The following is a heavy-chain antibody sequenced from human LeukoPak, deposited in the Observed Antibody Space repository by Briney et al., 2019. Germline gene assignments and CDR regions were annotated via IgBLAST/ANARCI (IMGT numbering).Heavy chain of an antibody. V-gene: IGHV4-39*07. J-gene: IGHJ4*02. CDR2: IYFTGST. Sequence: SVTLSLTCTVSGGLLSSSSHYWGWIRQPPGKGLEWIGSIYFTGSTYYNLSLKSRVTISVDTSTNQFSLKVNSLTTADTAVYYCAREGRGQQLTPIDYWGPGALVTVSS. CDR3: AREGRGQQLTPIDY. D-gene: IGHD6-13*01. CDR1: GGLLSSSSHY.